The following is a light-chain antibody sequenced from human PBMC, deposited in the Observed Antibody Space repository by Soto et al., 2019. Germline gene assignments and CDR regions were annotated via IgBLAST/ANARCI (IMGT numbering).Light chain of an antibody. J-gene: IGKJ4*01. Sequence: EVVLTQSPATLSLSPGDRATLSCRASQSVNNFLAWYQQKPGQTPRLLIYDASKRATGIPGRFSGSGSGTDFTRTISSLEPEDFAVYYCQQRSNWPPALSFGGGTKVDIK. CDR3: QQRSNWPPALS. CDR1: QSVNNF. CDR2: DAS. V-gene: IGKV3-11*01.